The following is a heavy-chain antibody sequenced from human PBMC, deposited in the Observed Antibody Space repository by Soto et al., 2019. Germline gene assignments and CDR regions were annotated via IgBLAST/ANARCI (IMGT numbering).Heavy chain of an antibody. J-gene: IGHJ4*02. D-gene: IGHD6-6*01. Sequence: EVHLSESWGGLVQPGGSLRLSCTASGCTFSSYAMSWVRQAPGKGLEWVSVISGSGGSTYYADSVKGRFTISRDSSKNTLYLQMNSLRAEDTAVYYCAKNVIDRYSSSDYWGQGTLVTVSS. V-gene: IGHV3-23*01. CDR2: ISGSGGST. CDR1: GCTFSSYA. CDR3: AKNVIDRYSSSDY.